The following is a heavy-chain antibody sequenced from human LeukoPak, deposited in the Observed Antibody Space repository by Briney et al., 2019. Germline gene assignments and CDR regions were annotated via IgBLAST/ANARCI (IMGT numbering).Heavy chain of an antibody. J-gene: IGHJ4*02. CDR1: GGSISSSSYY. D-gene: IGHD5-18*01. CDR2: IYYSGST. CDR3: ARRTAAYSGASDY. V-gene: IGHV4-39*01. Sequence: PSETLSLTCTVSGGSISSSSYYWGWLRQPPGKGLEWIGSIYYSGSTYYNPSLKSRVTISVDTSKNQFSLKLSSVTAADTALYYCARRTAAYSGASDYWGQGTLVTVSS.